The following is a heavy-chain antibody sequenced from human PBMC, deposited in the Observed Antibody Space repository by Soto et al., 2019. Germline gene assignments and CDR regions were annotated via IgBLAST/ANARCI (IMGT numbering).Heavy chain of an antibody. CDR1: GFTFSSYS. Sequence: GGSLRLSCAASGFTFSSYSMNWVRQAPGKGLEWVSYISSSSSTIYYADSVKGRFTISRDNAKNSLYLQMNSLRAEDTAVYYCATGYCISTSCYAFYICGQGTMVTVSS. V-gene: IGHV3-48*01. D-gene: IGHD2-2*01. CDR3: ATGYCISTSCYAFYI. J-gene: IGHJ3*02. CDR2: ISSSSSTI.